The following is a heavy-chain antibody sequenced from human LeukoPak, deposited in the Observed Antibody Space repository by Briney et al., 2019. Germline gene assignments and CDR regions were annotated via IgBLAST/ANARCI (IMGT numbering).Heavy chain of an antibody. Sequence: GASVKVSCKASGYTFTGYYMHWVRQAPGQRLEWMGWINPNSGGTNYAQKFQGWVTMTRDTSISTAYMELSRLRSDDTAVYYCARAYYDSSGYSDYWGQGTLVTVSS. V-gene: IGHV1-2*04. J-gene: IGHJ4*02. CDR2: INPNSGGT. D-gene: IGHD3-22*01. CDR3: ARAYYDSSGYSDY. CDR1: GYTFTGYY.